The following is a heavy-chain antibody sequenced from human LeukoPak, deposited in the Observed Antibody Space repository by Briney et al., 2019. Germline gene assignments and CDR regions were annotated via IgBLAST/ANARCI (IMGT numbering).Heavy chain of an antibody. V-gene: IGHV6-1*01. J-gene: IGHJ6*03. CDR2: TYYRSKWYN. CDR1: GDSVSSNSAA. Sequence: SQTLSLTCAISGDSVSSNSAAWNWIRQSPSRGLEWLGRTYYRSKWYNDHAVSVKSRITINPDTSKNQFSRQLNSVTPEDTAVYYCARDKDIVVVPAAIEADYYYYMDVWGKGTAVTVSS. CDR3: ARDKDIVVVPAAIEADYYYYMDV. D-gene: IGHD2-2*01.